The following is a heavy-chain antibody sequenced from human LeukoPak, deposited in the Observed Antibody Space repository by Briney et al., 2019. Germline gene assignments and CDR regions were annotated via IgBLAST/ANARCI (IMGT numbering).Heavy chain of an antibody. V-gene: IGHV1-18*01. CDR3: ARDYSYGTAIDY. J-gene: IGHJ4*02. Sequence: ASVKVSCKASGYTFTSYGISWVRQAPGQGLEWMGWISAYNGNTNYAQKLQGRVTMTTDTSTSTAHMELRSLRSDDTAVYYCARDYSYGTAIDYWGQGTLVTVSS. D-gene: IGHD5-18*01. CDR1: GYTFTSYG. CDR2: ISAYNGNT.